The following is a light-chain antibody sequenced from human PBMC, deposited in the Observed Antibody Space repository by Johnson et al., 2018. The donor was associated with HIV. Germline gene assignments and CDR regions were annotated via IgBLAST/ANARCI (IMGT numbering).Light chain of an antibody. V-gene: IGLV1-51*02. CDR3: GAWDGSLSVYV. J-gene: IGLJ1*01. CDR2: END. CDR1: TSNIGKSY. Sequence: QSALTQPPSVSAAPGQKVTISCSGSTSNIGKSYVSWYQQLPGTAPKLLIYENDKRPSGIPDRFSGSKSGTSVTLGITGLQPGDEAHYYCGAWDGSLSVYVFGTGTKVTVL.